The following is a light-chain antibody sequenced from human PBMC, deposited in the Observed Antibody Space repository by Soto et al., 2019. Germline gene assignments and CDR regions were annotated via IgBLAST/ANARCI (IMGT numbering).Light chain of an antibody. Sequence: IQMTQSPSFLYHPLGDRVTITFRASQDIYSYLAWYQHKPGKAPELLIYAASSLQSGVPSRFSGSGSGTEFTLTISSLQPEDFATYYCQQLHSYPLTFGGGTKVDIK. CDR3: QQLHSYPLT. CDR2: AAS. V-gene: IGKV1-9*01. J-gene: IGKJ4*01. CDR1: QDIYSY.